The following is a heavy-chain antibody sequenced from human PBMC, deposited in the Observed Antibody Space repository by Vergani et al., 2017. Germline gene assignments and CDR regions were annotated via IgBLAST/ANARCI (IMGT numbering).Heavy chain of an antibody. CDR1: GFTFSSYG. D-gene: IGHD6-19*01. J-gene: IGHJ2*01. CDR3: AKRVAVAGWYFDL. Sequence: QVQLVESGGGVVQPGRSLRLSCAASGFTFSSYGMHWVRQAPGKGLEWVAVISYDGSNKYYADSVKGRFTISRDNSKNTLYLQMNSLRAEDTAVYYCAKRVAVAGWYFDLWGRGTLVTVSS. V-gene: IGHV3-30*18. CDR2: ISYDGSNK.